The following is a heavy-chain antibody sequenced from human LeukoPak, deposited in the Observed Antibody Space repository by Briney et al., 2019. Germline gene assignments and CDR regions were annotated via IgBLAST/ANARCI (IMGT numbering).Heavy chain of an antibody. CDR1: GGSISSHF. D-gene: IGHD3-3*01. V-gene: IGHV4-59*11. CDR2: IYYSGST. Sequence: SETLSLTCTVSGGSISSHFRSWIRQPPGKGLEWIGYIYYSGSTNYNPSLKSRVTISVDTSKNQFSLKLSSVTAADTAVYYCARTVYYDFWSGYLIQYYYYMDVWGKGTTVTVSS. CDR3: ARTVYYDFWSGYLIQYYYYMDV. J-gene: IGHJ6*03.